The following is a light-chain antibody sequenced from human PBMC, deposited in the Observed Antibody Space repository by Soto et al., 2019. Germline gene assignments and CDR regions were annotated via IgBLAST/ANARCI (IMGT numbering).Light chain of an antibody. CDR3: SSYTPTRKSV. V-gene: IGLV2-14*01. CDR1: SSDVGGYNY. Sequence: QSALTQPASVSGSPGQSVTISCTGTSSDVGGYNYLSWYQRLPGEAPKLIMYGVTDLPSGVSNRFSGSMSGNTAALTTSVLQAQDEGEYFCSSYTPTRKSVCGTATRSPS. J-gene: IGLJ1*01. CDR2: GVT.